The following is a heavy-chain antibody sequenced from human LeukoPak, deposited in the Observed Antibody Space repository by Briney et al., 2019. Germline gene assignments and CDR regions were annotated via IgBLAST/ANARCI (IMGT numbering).Heavy chain of an antibody. CDR1: GFTFRSYG. CDR3: ATSPDIETSGTLYYLDY. V-gene: IGHV3-23*01. J-gene: IGHJ4*02. D-gene: IGHD1-14*01. Sequence: PGGSLRLSCGGSGFTFRSYGMSWVRQVPGKGLEWVSSISGYGSYTYNADSVQGRFTICRDNSKNTLYLQMNNLRAEDAAIYYCATSPDIETSGTLYYLDYWGQGTLVTVSS. CDR2: ISGYGSYT.